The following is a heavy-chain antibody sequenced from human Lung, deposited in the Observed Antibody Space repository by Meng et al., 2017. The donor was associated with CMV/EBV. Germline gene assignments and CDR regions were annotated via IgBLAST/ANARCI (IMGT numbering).Heavy chain of an antibody. CDR2: INPGDSDT. V-gene: IGHV5-51*01. J-gene: IGHJ4*02. D-gene: IGHD2-8*01. Sequence: GEXXKISCKYFGYSFTNCWIGWVRQMPGKGLEWMGIINPGDSDTQYRASFQGQVTISADKSINTAYLQWGSLKASDTAMYYCAIRWRYGNGPYFDDWGQGXLVTVSS. CDR1: GYSFTNCW. CDR3: AIRWRYGNGPYFDD.